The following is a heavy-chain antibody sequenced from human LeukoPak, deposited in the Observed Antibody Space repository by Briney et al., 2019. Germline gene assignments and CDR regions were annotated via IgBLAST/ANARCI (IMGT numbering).Heavy chain of an antibody. V-gene: IGHV3-23*01. Sequence: PGGSLRLSCAASGFTFSSYAMSWVRQAPGKGLEWVSAISGSGGSTYYADSVKGRFTISRDNSKNTLYLQMNSLRVEDTAVYYCARGYLSSGWHRLGYWGQGTLVTVSS. D-gene: IGHD6-19*01. CDR2: ISGSGGST. CDR1: GFTFSSYA. J-gene: IGHJ4*02. CDR3: ARGYLSSGWHRLGY.